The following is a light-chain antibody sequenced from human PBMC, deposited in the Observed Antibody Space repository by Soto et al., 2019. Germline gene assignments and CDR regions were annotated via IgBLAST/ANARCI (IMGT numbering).Light chain of an antibody. CDR1: QSIRNY. J-gene: IGKJ3*01. V-gene: IGKV3-11*01. CDR3: QQRSNWPLT. Sequence: EIVLTQSPATLSLSPGERATLSCRASQSIRNYLARYQQKPGQSPRLLIYDASNRATDVPARFSGSGSGTDFTLSISSLEPEDFAVYFCQQRSNWPLTFGPGTKVDIK. CDR2: DAS.